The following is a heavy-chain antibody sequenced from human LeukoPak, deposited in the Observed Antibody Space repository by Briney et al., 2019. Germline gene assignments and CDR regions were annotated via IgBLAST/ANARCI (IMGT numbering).Heavy chain of an antibody. J-gene: IGHJ4*02. Sequence: GASVKVSCKASGYTFTSYYIHWVRQAPGQGLEWMGIINPSGGSTNYAQKFQGWVTMTRDTSISTAYMELSRLRSDDTAVYYCASGGMAYYYDSSGYSHPDYWGQGTLVTVSS. D-gene: IGHD3-22*01. CDR1: GYTFTSYY. CDR2: INPSGGST. V-gene: IGHV1-2*04. CDR3: ASGGMAYYYDSSGYSHPDY.